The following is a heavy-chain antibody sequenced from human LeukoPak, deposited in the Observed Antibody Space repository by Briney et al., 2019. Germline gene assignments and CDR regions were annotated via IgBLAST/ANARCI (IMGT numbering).Heavy chain of an antibody. V-gene: IGHV4-38-2*02. D-gene: IGHD5-12*01. CDR3: ARESIVATMFDY. CDR1: GYSISSGYY. CDR2: IYHSGST. Sequence: VKPSETLFLTCTVSGYSISSGYYWGWIRQPPGKGLEWIGSIYHSGSTYYNPSLKSRVTISVDTSKNQFSLKLSSVTAADTAVYYCARESIVATMFDYWGQGTLVTVSS. J-gene: IGHJ4*02.